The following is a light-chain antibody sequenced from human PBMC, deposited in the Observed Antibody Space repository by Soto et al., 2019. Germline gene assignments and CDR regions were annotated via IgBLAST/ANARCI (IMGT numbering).Light chain of an antibody. CDR2: GAS. CDR3: QQYGSSGT. CDR1: QSVSNNY. J-gene: IGKJ1*01. V-gene: IGKV3-20*01. Sequence: IVLTHSAGTMSLYPEGRATLSCRASQSVSNNYLAWYQQKPGQAPRLLIYGASNRATGIPDRFSGSGSGTDFTLTISRLEPEDFAVYYCQQYGSSGTFGQGTKVDIK.